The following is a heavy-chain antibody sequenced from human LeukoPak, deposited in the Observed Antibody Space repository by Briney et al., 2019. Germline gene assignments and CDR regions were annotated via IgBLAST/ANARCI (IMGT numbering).Heavy chain of an antibody. CDR1: EFTFSSYA. Sequence: GGALRLSCAASEFTFSSYAMGWGRQAPGKGLEWVSAISGSGESTDYADSVKGRFTISRDNSKNTLYLQMNSLRAEDTAVYYCAKDLPETSYCGGDCYSGVFAYWGQGTLVTVSS. J-gene: IGHJ4*02. CDR2: ISGSGEST. CDR3: AKDLPETSYCGGDCYSGVFAY. V-gene: IGHV3-23*01. D-gene: IGHD2-21*02.